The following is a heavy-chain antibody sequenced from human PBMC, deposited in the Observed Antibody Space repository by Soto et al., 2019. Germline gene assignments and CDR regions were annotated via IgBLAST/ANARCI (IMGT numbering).Heavy chain of an antibody. CDR3: ARVDVRDRGATSHSDY. V-gene: IGHV3-30-3*01. J-gene: IGHJ4*02. CDR2: ISYDGSNK. Sequence: PGGSLRLSCAASGFTFSSYAMHWVRQAPGKGLEWVAVISYDGSNKYYADSVKGRFTISRDNSKNTLYLQMNSLRAEDTAVYYCARVDVRDRGATSHSDYWGQGTLVTVSS. CDR1: GFTFSSYA. D-gene: IGHD1-26*01.